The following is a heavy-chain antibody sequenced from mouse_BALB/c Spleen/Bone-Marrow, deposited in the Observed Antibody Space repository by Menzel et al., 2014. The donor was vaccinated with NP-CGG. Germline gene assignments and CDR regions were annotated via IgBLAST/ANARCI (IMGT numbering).Heavy chain of an antibody. CDR3: ARDGYGRGY. CDR1: GFTFTDYY. D-gene: IGHD1-1*01. Sequence: DVKLVESGGGLVQPGGSLRLSCATSGFTFTDYYMSWVRQPPGKALEWLGFIRNKPNGYTTEYSASVKGRFTISRDNSQSILYLQMNPLRAEDSATYYCARDGYGRGYWGQGTTLTVSS. J-gene: IGHJ2*01. CDR2: IRNKPNGYTT. V-gene: IGHV7-3*02.